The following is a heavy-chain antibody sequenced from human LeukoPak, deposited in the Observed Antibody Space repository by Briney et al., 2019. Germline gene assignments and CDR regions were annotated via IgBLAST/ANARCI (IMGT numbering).Heavy chain of an antibody. CDR2: IYYSGST. Sequence: SETLSLTCTVSGGSISSHYWSWIRQPPGKGLEWIGYIYYSGSTNYNPSLKSRVTISVDTSKNQFSLKLSSVTAADTAVYYCARINPSNYYYYMDVWGKGTTVTVSS. V-gene: IGHV4-59*11. CDR3: ARINPSNYYYYMDV. D-gene: IGHD1-14*01. CDR1: GGSISSHY. J-gene: IGHJ6*03.